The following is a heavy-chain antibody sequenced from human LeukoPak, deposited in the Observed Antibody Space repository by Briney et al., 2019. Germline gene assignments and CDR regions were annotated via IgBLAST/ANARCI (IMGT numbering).Heavy chain of an antibody. Sequence: ASVKVSCKASGGTFSSYAISWVRQAPGQGLEWMGGIIPIFGTANYAQKFQGRVTITADESTSTAYMELSSLRSEDTAVYYCARDMGWLRLGRRTRALEGPQYYYYMDVWGKGTTVTISS. V-gene: IGHV1-69*13. CDR3: ARDMGWLRLGRRTRALEGPQYYYYMDV. CDR2: IIPIFGTA. D-gene: IGHD5-12*01. J-gene: IGHJ6*03. CDR1: GGTFSSYA.